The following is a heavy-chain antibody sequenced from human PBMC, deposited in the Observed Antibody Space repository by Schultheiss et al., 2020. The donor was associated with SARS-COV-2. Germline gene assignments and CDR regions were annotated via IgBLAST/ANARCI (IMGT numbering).Heavy chain of an antibody. V-gene: IGHV4-59*12. CDR2: INHSGST. CDR3: AKGQVGDPALRLGMFDY. J-gene: IGHJ4*02. CDR1: GGSISSYY. D-gene: IGHD3-16*01. Sequence: SETLSLTCTVSGGSISSYYWSWIRQPPGKGLEWIGEINHSGSTNYNPSLKSRVTISVDTSKNQFSLKLSSVTAADTAVYYCAKGQVGDPALRLGMFDYWGQGTLVTVSS.